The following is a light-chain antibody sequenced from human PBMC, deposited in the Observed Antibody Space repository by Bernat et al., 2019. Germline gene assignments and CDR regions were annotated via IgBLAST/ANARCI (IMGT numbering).Light chain of an antibody. CDR2: DAS. CDR3: QHYHDWPQT. CDR1: QAISNH. V-gene: IGKV3-15*01. Sequence: EIVMTQSPATLSVSPGERATLSCRASQAISNHLAWYQKSPGQPHRLIIYDASTRAAGIPARFSGRGSGTEFTLTINSLQSEDSAMYYCQHYHDWPQTFGGGASVEIK. J-gene: IGKJ4*01.